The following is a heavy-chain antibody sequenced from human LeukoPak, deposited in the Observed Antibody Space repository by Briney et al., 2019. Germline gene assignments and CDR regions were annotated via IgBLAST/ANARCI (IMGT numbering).Heavy chain of an antibody. Sequence: GGSLRLSCAASGFTVSSNYMSWVRQAPGKGLEWVSVIYSGGSTYYADSVKGRFTISRDNSKNTLYLQMNSLRAEDTAVYYCARDCSGGSCYDHDALDIWGQGTMVTVSS. V-gene: IGHV3-53*01. J-gene: IGHJ3*02. CDR2: IYSGGST. CDR3: ARDCSGGSCYDHDALDI. CDR1: GFTVSSNY. D-gene: IGHD2-15*01.